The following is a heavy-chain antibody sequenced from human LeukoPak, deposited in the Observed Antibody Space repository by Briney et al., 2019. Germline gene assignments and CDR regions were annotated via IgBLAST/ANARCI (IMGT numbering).Heavy chain of an antibody. V-gene: IGHV1-69*04. D-gene: IGHD3-3*01. J-gene: IGHJ6*02. Sequence: GASVTVSCTASGGTFSSYAISWVRPAPGQGLEWMGRIIPILGIANYAQKFQGRVTITADKSTSTAYMELSSLRSEDTAVYYCARGKRITIFGVVTHYYYYGMDVWGQGTTVTVSS. CDR3: ARGKRITIFGVVTHYYYYGMDV. CDR2: IIPILGIA. CDR1: GGTFSSYA.